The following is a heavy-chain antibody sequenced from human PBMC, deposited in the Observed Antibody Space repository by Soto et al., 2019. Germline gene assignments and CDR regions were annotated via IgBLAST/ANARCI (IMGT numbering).Heavy chain of an antibody. CDR1: GGSISSSSYY. V-gene: IGHV4-39*01. J-gene: IGHJ6*02. D-gene: IGHD6-19*01. CDR3: ARHFNDGSSGWYGEPYYYYYYGMDV. Sequence: KPSETLSLTCTVSGGSISSSSYYWGWIRQPPGKGLEWIGRIYYSGSTYYNPSRKSRVTISVDTSKNQFSLKLSSVTAADTAVCSCARHFNDGSSGWYGEPYYYYYYGMDVWGQGTTVTVSS. CDR2: IYYSGST.